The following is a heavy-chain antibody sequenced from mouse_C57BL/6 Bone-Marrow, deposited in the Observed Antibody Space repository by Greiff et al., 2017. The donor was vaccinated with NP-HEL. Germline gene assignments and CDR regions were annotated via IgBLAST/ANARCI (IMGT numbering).Heavy chain of an antibody. V-gene: IGHV1-18*01. J-gene: IGHJ2*01. CDR2: INPNNGGT. D-gene: IGHD1-1*01. CDR3: ARTPYYYGSSYDYFDD. Sequence: VQLQQSGPELVKPGASVKIPCKASGYTFTDYNMDWVKQSHGKSLEWIGDINPNNGGTIYNQKFKGKATLTVDKSSSTAYMELRSLTSEDTAVYYCARTPYYYGSSYDYFDDWGQGTTLTVSS. CDR1: GYTFTDYN.